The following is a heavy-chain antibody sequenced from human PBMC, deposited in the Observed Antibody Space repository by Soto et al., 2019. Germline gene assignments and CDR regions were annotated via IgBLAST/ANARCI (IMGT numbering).Heavy chain of an antibody. CDR3: ARSSYDILTGYSYYMDL. D-gene: IGHD3-9*01. Sequence: ASVKVSCKASGYTFTSYAMHWVRQAPGQRLEWMGWINAGNGNTKYSQKFQGRVTITRDTSASTAYMELSSLRSEDTAVYYCARSSYDILTGYSYYMDLWGKGTKVTVSS. CDR2: INAGNGNT. J-gene: IGHJ6*03. CDR1: GYTFTSYA. V-gene: IGHV1-3*01.